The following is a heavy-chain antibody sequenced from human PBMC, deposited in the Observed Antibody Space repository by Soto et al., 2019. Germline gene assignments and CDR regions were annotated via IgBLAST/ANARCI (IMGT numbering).Heavy chain of an antibody. J-gene: IGHJ5*02. Sequence: GASVKVSCKASGYTFTSYDINWVRQATGQGLEWMGWMNPNSGNTGYAQKFQGRVTMTRNTSISTAYMELSSLSSEDTAVYYCARGREQQLVHNWFDPWGQGTLVTVSS. CDR3: ARGREQQLVHNWFDP. CDR2: MNPNSGNT. CDR1: GYTFTSYD. D-gene: IGHD6-13*01. V-gene: IGHV1-8*01.